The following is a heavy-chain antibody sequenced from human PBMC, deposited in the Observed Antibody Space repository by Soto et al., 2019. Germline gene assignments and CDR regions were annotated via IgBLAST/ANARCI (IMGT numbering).Heavy chain of an antibody. CDR3: ARVSTWYYGMDV. V-gene: IGHV4-34*01. CDR1: GGSFSGYY. D-gene: IGHD3-3*02. Sequence: SETLSLTCAVYGGSFSGYYWSWIRQPPGKGLEWIGEINHSGSTNYNPSLKSRVTISVDTAKNQFSLKLSSVTAADTAVYYCARVSTWYYGMDVWGQGTTVTVSS. CDR2: INHSGST. J-gene: IGHJ6*02.